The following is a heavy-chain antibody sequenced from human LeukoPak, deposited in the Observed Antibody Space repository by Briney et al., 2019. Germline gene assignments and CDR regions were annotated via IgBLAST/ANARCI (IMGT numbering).Heavy chain of an antibody. CDR3: ARDSNWAAAGSLAPNSDYYYYMDV. D-gene: IGHD6-13*01. V-gene: IGHV3-30*03. CDR1: GFTFRSYS. J-gene: IGHJ6*03. CDR2: ISYDGSNK. Sequence: GGSLRLSCAVSGFTFRSYSMNWVRQAPGKGLEWVAVISYDGSNKYYADSVKGRFTISRDNSKNTLYLQMNSLRAEDTAVYYCARDSNWAAAGSLAPNSDYYYYMDVWGKGTTVTVSS.